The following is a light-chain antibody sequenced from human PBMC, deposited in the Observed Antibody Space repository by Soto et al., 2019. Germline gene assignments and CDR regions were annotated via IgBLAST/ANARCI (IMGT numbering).Light chain of an antibody. CDR2: GVS. V-gene: IGKV3-15*01. CDR1: QSVSSN. Sequence: EIVMTQSPATLSVSPGERATLSCRASQSVSSNLAWYQQKPSQAPRLLIYGVSTRATGIPDRFSGSGTGTKFTLTISSLQSEDFAIYYCQQYNNWPPLTFGQGTKV. J-gene: IGKJ1*01. CDR3: QQYNNWPPLT.